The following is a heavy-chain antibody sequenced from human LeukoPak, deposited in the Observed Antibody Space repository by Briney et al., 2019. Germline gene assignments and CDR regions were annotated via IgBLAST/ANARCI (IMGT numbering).Heavy chain of an antibody. D-gene: IGHD4-17*01. CDR1: GFTFSSYA. CDR3: ANLGYGDYYYYYGMDV. J-gene: IGHJ6*02. Sequence: HPGGSLRLSCAASGFTFSSYAMHWVRQAPGKGLEWVAVISYDGSNKYYADSVKGRFTVSRDNSKNTLYLQMNSLRTEDTAVYHCANLGYGDYYYYYGMDVWGQGTTVTVSS. CDR2: ISYDGSNK. V-gene: IGHV3-30-3*01.